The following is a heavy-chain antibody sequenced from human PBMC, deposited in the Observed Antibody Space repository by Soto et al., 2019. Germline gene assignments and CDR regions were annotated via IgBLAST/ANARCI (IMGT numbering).Heavy chain of an antibody. J-gene: IGHJ4*02. V-gene: IGHV1-46*03. Sequence: GASVKVSCKASGYTFTSYYMHWVRQAPGQGLEWMGLINPSGGSTTYAQKFQGRVTMTRDTSTSTVYMELSSLRSDDTAVYYCARFLTAAGHDYWGQGTLVTVSS. CDR1: GYTFTSYY. D-gene: IGHD6-13*01. CDR3: ARFLTAAGHDY. CDR2: INPSGGST.